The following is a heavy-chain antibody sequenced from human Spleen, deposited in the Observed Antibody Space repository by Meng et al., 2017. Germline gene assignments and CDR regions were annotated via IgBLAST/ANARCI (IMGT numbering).Heavy chain of an antibody. V-gene: IGHV4-34*01. CDR1: GGSFSGYY. CDR2: INHSGST. Sequence: QVQLQQLGAGLLKPSETLSLTCAVYGGSFSGYYWSWIRQPPGKGLEWIGEINHSGSTNYNPSLKSRVTISVDTSKNQFSLKLSSVTAADTAVYYCARTGSYYDSSGYYYFDYWGQGTLVTVSS. J-gene: IGHJ4*02. CDR3: ARTGSYYDSSGYYYFDY. D-gene: IGHD3-22*01.